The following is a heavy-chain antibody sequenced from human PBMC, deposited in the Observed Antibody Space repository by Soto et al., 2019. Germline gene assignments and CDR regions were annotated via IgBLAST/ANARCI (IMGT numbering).Heavy chain of an antibody. CDR2: INHSGST. V-gene: IGHV4-34*01. Sequence: SETLSLTCAVYGGSFSGYYWSWIRQPPGRGLEWIGEINHSGSTNYNPSLKSRVTISVDTSKNQFSLKLSSVTAADTAVYYCARARATIAAAAIFDCWGQGTLVTVSS. CDR3: ARARATIAAAAIFDC. D-gene: IGHD6-13*01. CDR1: GGSFSGYY. J-gene: IGHJ4*02.